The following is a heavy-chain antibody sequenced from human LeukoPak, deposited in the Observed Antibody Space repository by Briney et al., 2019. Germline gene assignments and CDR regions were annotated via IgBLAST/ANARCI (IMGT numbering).Heavy chain of an antibody. CDR3: TRDRSYGY. J-gene: IGHJ4*02. Sequence: RGSLRLSCAASGFTLSNAWMSGVRQAPGEGLEWVGRIKSKTDGGTTDYAAPVKGRFTISRDDSNNTLYLQMNSLKTEDTALYYCTRDRSYGYWGQGTLVTVSS. CDR1: GFTLSNAW. CDR2: IKSKTDGGTT. D-gene: IGHD3-10*01. V-gene: IGHV3-15*01.